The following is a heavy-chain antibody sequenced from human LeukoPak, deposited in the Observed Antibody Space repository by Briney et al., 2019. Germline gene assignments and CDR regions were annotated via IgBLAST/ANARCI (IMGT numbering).Heavy chain of an antibody. CDR2: ISGSGGST. V-gene: IGHV3-23*01. Sequence: PGGSLRLSCAASGFTFSSYAMSWVRQAPGKGLEWVSAISGSGGSTYYADSVQGRFTISRDNPKNTLYLQMNSLRAEDTAVYYCAKGSGINHYHWIDPWGQGTLVTVSS. J-gene: IGHJ5*02. CDR1: GFTFSSYA. D-gene: IGHD1-14*01. CDR3: AKGSGINHYHWIDP.